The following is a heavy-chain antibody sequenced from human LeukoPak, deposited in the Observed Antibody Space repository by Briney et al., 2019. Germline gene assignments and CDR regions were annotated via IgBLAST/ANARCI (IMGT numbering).Heavy chain of an antibody. Sequence: SETLSLTCTVSGGSISGYYWSWIRQPPGKGLEWIGYIYYSGSANYNPSLKSRVTISVDTSKNQFSLKLSSVTAADTALYYCAIYAGSYPWFDPWGQGTLVTVSS. D-gene: IGHD3-10*01. CDR2: IYYSGSA. V-gene: IGHV4-59*01. CDR3: AIYAGSYPWFDP. CDR1: GGSISGYY. J-gene: IGHJ5*02.